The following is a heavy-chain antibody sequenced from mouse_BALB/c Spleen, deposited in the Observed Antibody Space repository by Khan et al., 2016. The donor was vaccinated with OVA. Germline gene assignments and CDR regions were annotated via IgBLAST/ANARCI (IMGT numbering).Heavy chain of an antibody. CDR3: ARSNNYGSGLYAMDD. J-gene: IGHJ4*01. D-gene: IGHD1-1*01. CDR2: IAPGSGRT. V-gene: IGHV1S41*01. Sequence: DLEMPGAAVTLSCKASGYTFTSYWINWIKQRPGQGLEWIGRIAPGSGRTSCNAMFKGTAILTVDASSSTAYITLSRLSYEDSADYFWARSNNYGSGLYAMDDWGQGTSVTVSS. CDR1: GYTFTSYW.